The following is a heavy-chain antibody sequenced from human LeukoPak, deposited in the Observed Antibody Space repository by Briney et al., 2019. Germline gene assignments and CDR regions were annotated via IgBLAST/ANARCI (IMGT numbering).Heavy chain of an antibody. Sequence: SGGSLRLSCAGSESIVSSNYMAWVRQAPGKGLEWVSVIYGGGKTYYADSVKGRFTISRDNSKNTLHLDMNNVRVEDTAVYFCGRDDGPVYHYGIQYWGQGTLVTVSS. V-gene: IGHV3-53*01. CDR3: GRDDGPVYHYGIQY. CDR2: IYGGGKT. D-gene: IGHD5/OR15-5a*01. J-gene: IGHJ4*02. CDR1: ESIVSSNY.